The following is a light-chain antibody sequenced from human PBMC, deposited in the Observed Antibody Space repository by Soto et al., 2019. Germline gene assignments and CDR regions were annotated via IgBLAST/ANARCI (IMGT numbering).Light chain of an antibody. CDR2: EVN. J-gene: IGLJ2*01. V-gene: IGLV2-14*01. Sequence: QSALTQPASVSGSPGQSITISCTGTSADIGGYNFVSWYQHHPGKAPKLMIYEVNNRPSGVSNRFSGSKSGNTASLTVSGLQAEDEADYYGSSYTSSRTHVVFGGGTKLTVL. CDR3: SSYTSSRTHVV. CDR1: SADIGGYNF.